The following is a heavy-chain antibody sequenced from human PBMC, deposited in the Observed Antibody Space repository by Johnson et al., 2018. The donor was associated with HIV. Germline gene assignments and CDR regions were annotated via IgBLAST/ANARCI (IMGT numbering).Heavy chain of an antibody. D-gene: IGHD3-10*01. CDR3: AKDDQNYYGSGSYYDAFDI. CDR1: GFTFSSYG. Sequence: VQLVESGGGVVQPGTSLRLSCAASGFTFSSYGIHWVRQAPGKGLEWVAFIRYDGSNKYYADSVKGRFTISRDNSKNTLYLQMNSLRAEDTAVYYCAKDDQNYYGSGSYYDAFDIWGQGTMVTVSS. J-gene: IGHJ3*02. V-gene: IGHV3-30*02. CDR2: IRYDGSNK.